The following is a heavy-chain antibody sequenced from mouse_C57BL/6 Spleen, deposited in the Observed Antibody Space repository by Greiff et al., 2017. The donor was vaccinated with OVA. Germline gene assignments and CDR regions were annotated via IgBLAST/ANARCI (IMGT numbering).Heavy chain of an antibody. J-gene: IGHJ2*01. V-gene: IGHV5-6*02. D-gene: IGHD6-2*01. CDR2: ISSGGSYT. CDR3: ARGDSLTGDDY. Sequence: EVKLVESGGDLVKPGGSLKLSCAASGFTFSSYGMSWVRQTPDKRLEWVATISSGGSYTYYPDSVKGRFTISRDNAKNTLYLQMSSLKSEDTAMYYCARGDSLTGDDYWGQGTTLTVSS. CDR1: GFTFSSYG.